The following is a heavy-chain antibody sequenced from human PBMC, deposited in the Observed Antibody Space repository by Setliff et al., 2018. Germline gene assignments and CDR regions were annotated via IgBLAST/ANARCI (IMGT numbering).Heavy chain of an antibody. Sequence: SVKVSCKASGFTFTSSAMQWVRQARGQRLEWIGWIVVGSGNTNYAQKFQERVTITRDMSTSTAYMELSSLRSEDTAAYYCAADPYYYDSSGYYPSFDYWGQGTLVTVSS. V-gene: IGHV1-58*02. CDR1: GFTFTSSA. J-gene: IGHJ4*02. D-gene: IGHD3-22*01. CDR2: IVVGSGNT. CDR3: AADPYYYDSSGYYPSFDY.